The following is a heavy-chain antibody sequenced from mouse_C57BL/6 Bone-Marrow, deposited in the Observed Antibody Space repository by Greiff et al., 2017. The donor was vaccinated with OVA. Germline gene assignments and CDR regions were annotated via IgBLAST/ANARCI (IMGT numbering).Heavy chain of an antibody. CDR3: VRGDSSRLHFDY. CDR2: IDPENGDT. CDR1: GFNIKDDY. J-gene: IGHJ2*01. V-gene: IGHV14-4*01. D-gene: IGHD3-2*02. Sequence: EVQLQQSGAELVRPGASVKLSCTASGFNIKDDYMHWVKQRPEQGLEWIGWIDPENGDTEYASKFQGKATITADTSSSTAYMQLSSLTSEDSAVYYCVRGDSSRLHFDYWGQGTTLTVSS.